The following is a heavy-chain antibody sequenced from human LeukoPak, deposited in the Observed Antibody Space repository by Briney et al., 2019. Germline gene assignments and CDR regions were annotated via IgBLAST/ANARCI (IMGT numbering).Heavy chain of an antibody. CDR2: ISGDGGST. D-gene: IGHD6-19*01. Sequence: GGSLRLSCAASGFTFDDYAMHWVRHAPGKGLEWVSLISGDGGSTYYADSVKGRFTISRDNSKNSLYLEMNSLRTEDTALYYCAREGPIAVAAYFDYWGQGTLVTVSS. J-gene: IGHJ4*02. CDR1: GFTFDDYA. CDR3: AREGPIAVAAYFDY. V-gene: IGHV3-43*02.